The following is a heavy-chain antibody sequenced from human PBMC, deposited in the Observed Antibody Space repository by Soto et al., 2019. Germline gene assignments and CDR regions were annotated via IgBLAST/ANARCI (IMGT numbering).Heavy chain of an antibody. D-gene: IGHD6-13*01. CDR2: IYYSGST. V-gene: IGHV4-31*02. CDR3: ARVYSASVKFDH. CDR1: GGSISSGGYY. J-gene: IGHJ4*02. Sequence: PSETLSLTCTVSGGSISSGGYYWSWIRQHPGKGLEWIGYIYYSGSTYYNPSLKSRVNISVDTSKNQFSLKLSSMTAADTAVYFCARVYSASVKFDHWGQGTPVTVSS.